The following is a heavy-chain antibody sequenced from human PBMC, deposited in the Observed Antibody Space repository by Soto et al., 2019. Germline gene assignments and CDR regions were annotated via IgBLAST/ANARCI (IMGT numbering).Heavy chain of an antibody. D-gene: IGHD4-17*01. CDR2: IIPIFGTA. CDR1: GGTFSSYA. J-gene: IGHJ4*02. V-gene: IGHV1-69*13. CDR3: ARDGTLYGDYVGYFDY. Sequence: EASVKVSCKASGGTFSSYAISWVRQAPGQGLEWMGGIIPIFGTANYAQKFQGRVTITADESTSTAYMELSSLRSEDTAVYYCARDGTLYGDYVGYFDYWGQGTLVTVSS.